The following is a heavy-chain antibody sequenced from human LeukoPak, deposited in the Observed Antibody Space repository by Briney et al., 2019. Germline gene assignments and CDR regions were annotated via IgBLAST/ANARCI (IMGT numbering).Heavy chain of an antibody. CDR3: ARGGRSYSGYDLGLCFDY. Sequence: LPGGSLRLSCAASGFTFSNYSMNWVRQAPGKGLEWVSVIYSGGSTYYADSVKGRFTISRDNSKNTLYLQMNSLRAEDTAVYYCARGGRSYSGYDLGLCFDYWGQGTLVTVSS. V-gene: IGHV3-66*01. J-gene: IGHJ4*02. CDR1: GFTFSNYS. D-gene: IGHD5-12*01. CDR2: IYSGGST.